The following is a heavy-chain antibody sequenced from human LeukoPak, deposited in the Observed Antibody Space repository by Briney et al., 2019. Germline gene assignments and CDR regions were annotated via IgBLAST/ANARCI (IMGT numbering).Heavy chain of an antibody. Sequence: GGSLRLSCLTSGFTLSTNAMSWVRQAPGKGLEWISGISGSGASTYYADSVKGRFTISRDNSKNTLYLQMNSLRAEDTAVYYCARERSPQWELRPYYFDYWGQGTLVTVSS. CDR1: GFTLSTNA. V-gene: IGHV3-23*01. CDR3: ARERSPQWELRPYYFDY. D-gene: IGHD1-26*01. J-gene: IGHJ4*02. CDR2: ISGSGAST.